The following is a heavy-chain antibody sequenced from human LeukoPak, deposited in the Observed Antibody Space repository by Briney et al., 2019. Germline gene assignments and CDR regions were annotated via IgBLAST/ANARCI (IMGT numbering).Heavy chain of an antibody. CDR3: ARGPRWSGYTY. J-gene: IGHJ4*02. D-gene: IGHD3-3*01. Sequence: PSETLSLTXAVYGGSFSGYYWSWIRQPPGKGLEWIGEINHSGSTNYNPSLKSRVTISVDTSKNQFSLKLSSVTAADTAVYYCARGPRWSGYTYWGQGTLVTVSS. CDR2: INHSGST. V-gene: IGHV4-34*01. CDR1: GGSFSGYY.